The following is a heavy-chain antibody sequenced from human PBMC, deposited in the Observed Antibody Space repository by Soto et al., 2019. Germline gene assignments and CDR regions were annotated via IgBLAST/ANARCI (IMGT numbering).Heavy chain of an antibody. CDR1: GYSFTSYW. CDR3: ARHGVYYDYYYYYGMDV. D-gene: IGHD3-22*01. Sequence: PGESLKISCKGSGYSFTSYWIGWVRQMPGKGLEWMGIIYPGDSDTRYSPSFQGQVTISADKSISTAYLQWSSLKASDTAMYYCARHGVYYDYYYYYGMDVWGQGTTVTVSS. V-gene: IGHV5-51*01. CDR2: IYPGDSDT. J-gene: IGHJ6*02.